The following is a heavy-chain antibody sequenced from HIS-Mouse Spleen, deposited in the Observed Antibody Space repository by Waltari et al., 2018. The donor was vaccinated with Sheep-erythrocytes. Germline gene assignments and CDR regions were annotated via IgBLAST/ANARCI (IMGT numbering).Heavy chain of an antibody. CDR2: ISYDGSNK. V-gene: IGHV3-30*18. CDR1: GFTFSSYG. D-gene: IGHD7-27*01. J-gene: IGHJ3*02. CDR3: AKDPANWDAFDI. Sequence: QVQLVESGGGVVQPGRSLRLSCAASGFTFSSYGMHWVRQAPGKGLGWVAVISYDGSNKYYPDSVKGRFTISRYNSKNTLYLQMNSLRAEDTAVYYCAKDPANWDAFDIWGQGTMVTVSS.